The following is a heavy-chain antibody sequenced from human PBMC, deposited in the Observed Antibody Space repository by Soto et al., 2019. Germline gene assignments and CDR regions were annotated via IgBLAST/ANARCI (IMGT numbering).Heavy chain of an antibody. Sequence: VGSLRLSCAASGFTFSSYWMHWVRQAPGKGLVWVSRINSDGSSTSYADSVKGRFTISRDNAKNTLYLQMNSLRAEDTAVYYCARDWSGSYYFDYWGQGTLVTVSS. CDR2: INSDGSST. D-gene: IGHD1-26*01. CDR3: ARDWSGSYYFDY. J-gene: IGHJ4*02. CDR1: GFTFSSYW. V-gene: IGHV3-74*01.